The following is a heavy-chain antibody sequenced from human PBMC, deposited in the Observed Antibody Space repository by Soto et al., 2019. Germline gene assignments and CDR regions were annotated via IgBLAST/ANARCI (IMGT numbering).Heavy chain of an antibody. CDR1: GCIINNYW. D-gene: IGHD3-16*01. Sequence: XESLKISGTASGCIINNYWIGWVRQMPGQGLEWMGIIFPDDSDTRYSPSFQGHVTISVDKSISTAYVQWSSLKASDSAIYYCFRGGVTARTFDYWGQGTLVTVSS. V-gene: IGHV5-51*01. CDR3: FRGGVTARTFDY. J-gene: IGHJ4*02. CDR2: IFPDDSDT.